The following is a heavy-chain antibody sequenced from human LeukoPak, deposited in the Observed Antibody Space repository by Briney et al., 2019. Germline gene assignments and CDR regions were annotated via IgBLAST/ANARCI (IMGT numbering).Heavy chain of an antibody. CDR1: GYIFAAYW. D-gene: IGHD2-2*01. Sequence: GESLKISCKGSGYIFAAYWIGWVRQMPGKGVELMGSIYPGDSDTRYSQSFQGQVTISVSGSINTAYLQWNSLKASDTAIYYCARLQEDIVVVPAAIPYNWFDPWGRGSLVTVSS. CDR2: IYPGDSDT. V-gene: IGHV5-51*01. CDR3: ARLQEDIVVVPAAIPYNWFDP. J-gene: IGHJ5*02.